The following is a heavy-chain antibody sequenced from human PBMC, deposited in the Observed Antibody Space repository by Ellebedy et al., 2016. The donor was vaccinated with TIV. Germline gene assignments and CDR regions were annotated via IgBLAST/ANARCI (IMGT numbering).Heavy chain of an antibody. CDR3: ARTYSSSLCDFDY. D-gene: IGHD6-13*01. V-gene: IGHV3-7*01. CDR1: GFTFSSYW. J-gene: IGHJ4*02. CDR2: IKQDGSEK. Sequence: GESLKISXAASGFTFSSYWMSWVRQAPGKGLEWVANIKQDGSEKYYVDSVKGRFTISRDNAKNSLYLQMNSLRAEDTAVYYCARTYSSSLCDFDYWGQGTLVTVSS.